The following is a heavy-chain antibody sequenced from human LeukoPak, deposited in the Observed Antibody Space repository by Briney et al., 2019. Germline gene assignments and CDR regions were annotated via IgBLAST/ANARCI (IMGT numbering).Heavy chain of an antibody. V-gene: IGHV1-18*01. J-gene: IGHJ6*02. CDR1: GYTFTSYG. Sequence: ASVKVSCKASGYTFTSYGISWVRQAPGQGLEWMGWISAYNGNTNYAQKLQGRVTMTTDTSTSTAYMELRSLRSDDTAVYYCARDSPTYYYDSSGSSYYYYGMDVWGQGTTVTVSS. CDR3: ARDSPTYYYDSSGSSYYYYGMDV. CDR2: ISAYNGNT. D-gene: IGHD3-22*01.